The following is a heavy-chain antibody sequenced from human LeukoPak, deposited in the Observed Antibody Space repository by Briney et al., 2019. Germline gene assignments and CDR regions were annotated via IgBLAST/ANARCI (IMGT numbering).Heavy chain of an antibody. D-gene: IGHD3-22*01. CDR1: GYTFSDLR. Sequence: SGGSLRLACAASGYTFSDLRMSWIRQAPGKGLEWLSDISDTGHSIRYADSVKGRFTISRDNAKKSLYLQLNSLRAEDTAVYYCARAGSYYDTSALYSVNWGQGTLVTVSS. J-gene: IGHJ4*02. CDR2: ISDTGHSI. CDR3: ARAGSYYDTSALYSVN. V-gene: IGHV3-11*01.